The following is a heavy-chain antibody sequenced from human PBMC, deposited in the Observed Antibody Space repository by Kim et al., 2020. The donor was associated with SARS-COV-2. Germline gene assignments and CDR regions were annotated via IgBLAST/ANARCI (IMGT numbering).Heavy chain of an antibody. V-gene: IGHV4-4*07. Sequence: GRTNYNPSLKSRVTMSVDTAKTQFSLKLSSVTAADTAVYYCARDPGGMDVWGQGTTVTVSS. CDR2: GRT. CDR3: ARDPGGMDV. J-gene: IGHJ6*02.